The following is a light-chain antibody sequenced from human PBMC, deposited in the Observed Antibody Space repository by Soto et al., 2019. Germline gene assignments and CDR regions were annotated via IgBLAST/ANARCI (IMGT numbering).Light chain of an antibody. CDR1: QSISTY. CDR3: QQYNTYSRT. CDR2: KAS. J-gene: IGKJ1*01. Sequence: DIQLTQSPSTLSASVGDRVTITCRASQSISTYLAWYQQKPGKPPKILIYKASSLESGVPSRFRGSGSGAECTLTISRLQPDDFETYYGQQYNTYSRTFGQGTKVDIK. V-gene: IGKV1-5*03.